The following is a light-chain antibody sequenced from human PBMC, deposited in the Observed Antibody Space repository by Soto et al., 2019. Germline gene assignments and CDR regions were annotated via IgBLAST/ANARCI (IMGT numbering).Light chain of an antibody. J-gene: IGKJ1*01. CDR2: AAS. V-gene: IGKV1D-12*01. Sequence: DIQMTQSPSSVSASVGDRVTITCRASQAISTWLAWYQQKPGKATKLLIYAASNLQTGVPSRFSGSGSGPDFTLTISSLQPEDFATYYCQQANSFPRTLGQGTKVEIK. CDR1: QAISTW. CDR3: QQANSFPRT.